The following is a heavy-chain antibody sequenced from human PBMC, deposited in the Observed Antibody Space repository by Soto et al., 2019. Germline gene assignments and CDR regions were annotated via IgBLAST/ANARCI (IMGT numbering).Heavy chain of an antibody. V-gene: IGHV3-23*01. Sequence: GGSLRLSCAPSGFTFSSYAMSWVRQAPGKGLEWVSAISGSGGSTYYADSVKGRFTISRDNSKNPLYQQMNSLRAEDTAVYYCAGGETVLYSYGPYYYYGMDVWGQGTTVTVSS. D-gene: IGHD5-18*01. CDR2: ISGSGGST. J-gene: IGHJ6*02. CDR3: AGGETVLYSYGPYYYYGMDV. CDR1: GFTFSSYA.